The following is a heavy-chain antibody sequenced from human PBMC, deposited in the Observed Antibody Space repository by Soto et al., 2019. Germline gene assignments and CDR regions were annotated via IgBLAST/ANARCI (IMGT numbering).Heavy chain of an antibody. V-gene: IGHV5-51*01. D-gene: IGHD5-18*01. Sequence: GECLTSSSTCSGYSFSRYWIGWVRQMTGKGLEWMGIIYPGDSDTRYSPSFQGQVTISADKSISTAYLQWSSLKASDTAMYYCARTRLGSYGHYYSYGMDVWGQGTTVTVSS. CDR2: IYPGDSDT. J-gene: IGHJ6*02. CDR1: GYSFSRYW. CDR3: ARTRLGSYGHYYSYGMDV.